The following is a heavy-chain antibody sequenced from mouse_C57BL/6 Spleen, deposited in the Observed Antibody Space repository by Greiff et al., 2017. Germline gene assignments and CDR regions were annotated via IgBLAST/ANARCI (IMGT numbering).Heavy chain of an antibody. CDR1: GYTFTSYW. CDR2: IHPNSGST. CDR3: ARSLATTVFAY. Sequence: VQLQQPGAELVKPGASVKLSCKASGYTFTSYWMHWVTQRPGQGLEWIGMIHPNSGSTNYNEKFKSKATLTVDKSSSTGYMQLSSLTSEDTAVYYCARSLATTVFAYWGEGTLVNVAA. D-gene: IGHD1-1*01. J-gene: IGHJ3*01. V-gene: IGHV1-64*01.